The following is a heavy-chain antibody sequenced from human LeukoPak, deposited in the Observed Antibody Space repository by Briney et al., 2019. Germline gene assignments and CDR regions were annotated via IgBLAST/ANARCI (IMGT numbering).Heavy chain of an antibody. V-gene: IGHV3-72*01. J-gene: IGHJ4*02. CDR2: ARNKANSYSI. Sequence: GGSLRLSCAASGFTFSDHFMDWVRQAPGKGLEWVGRARNKANSYSIEYAASVQGRFTISRDDSKTSVYLQMNSLRAEDTAVYYCARNFGRYCSGGICYIPDQWGQGTLVTVSS. CDR3: ARNFGRYCSGGICYIPDQ. CDR1: GFTFSDHF. D-gene: IGHD2-15*01.